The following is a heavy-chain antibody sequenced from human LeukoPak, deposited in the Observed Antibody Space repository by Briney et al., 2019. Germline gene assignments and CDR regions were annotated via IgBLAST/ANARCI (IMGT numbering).Heavy chain of an antibody. Sequence: SETLSLTCTVSGYSISSGYYWGWIRQPPGKGLEWVGNIYYSGSTNYNPSLKSRVSISVDTSKTQFSLKLSSVTAADTAVYYCARGFVGFGELFDPWGQGTLVTVSS. V-gene: IGHV4-38-2*02. CDR1: GYSISSGYY. J-gene: IGHJ5*02. CDR2: IYYSGST. CDR3: ARGFVGFGELFDP. D-gene: IGHD3-10*01.